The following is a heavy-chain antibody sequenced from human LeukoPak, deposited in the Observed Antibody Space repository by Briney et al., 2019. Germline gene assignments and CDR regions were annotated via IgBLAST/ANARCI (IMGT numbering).Heavy chain of an antibody. Sequence: GGSLRLSCAASGFTFSRFAMSWVRQAPGKGLEWVSAISPAGDYTYYADSVKGRFTTSRDNSKNTLSLQMSSLRAEDSALNYGLKQNPQGDIVVVAAAVANWFDPCGQGTLVTVYS. CDR1: GFTFSRFA. CDR2: ISPAGDYT. V-gene: IGHV3-23*01. J-gene: IGHJ5*02. CDR3: LKQNPQGDIVVVAAAVANWFDP. D-gene: IGHD2-15*01.